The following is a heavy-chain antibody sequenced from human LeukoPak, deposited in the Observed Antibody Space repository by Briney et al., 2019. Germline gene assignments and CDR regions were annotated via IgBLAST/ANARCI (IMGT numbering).Heavy chain of an antibody. V-gene: IGHV3-43*02. J-gene: IGHJ4*02. CDR2: ISGDGGST. Sequence: GGSLRLSCAASGFTFDNHAMHWVRLGPGKGLEWVSFISGDGGSTSYADSVKGRFTISRDNSKTSLYLQMNTLRTEDTALYYCAKDIYRTPAFLDYWGQGTLVTVSS. CDR3: AKDIYRTPAFLDY. D-gene: IGHD4-11*01. CDR1: GFTFDNHA.